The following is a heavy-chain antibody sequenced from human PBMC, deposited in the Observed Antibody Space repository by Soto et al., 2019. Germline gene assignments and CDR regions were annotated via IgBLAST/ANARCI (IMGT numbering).Heavy chain of an antibody. CDR2: IFSGGTT. CDR3: AREKVPPSYQYYDC. Sequence: EVQLVETGGGLIQPGGSLRLSCAASGFTVSSNYMSWVRQAPGRRLEWVSTIFSGGTTHYADSVKGRFTISRDSSKTTLYLQMNSLRAEETAIYYCAREKVPPSYQYYDCWGQGTLVTVSS. V-gene: IGHV3-53*02. CDR1: GFTVSSNY. D-gene: IGHD2-2*01. J-gene: IGHJ4*02.